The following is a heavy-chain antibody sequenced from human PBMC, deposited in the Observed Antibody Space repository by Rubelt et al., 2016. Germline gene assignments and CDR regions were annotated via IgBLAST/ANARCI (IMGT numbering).Heavy chain of an antibody. CDR1: GFTFDDYA. CDR3: ARGWDYYGSGSLFDY. J-gene: IGHJ4*02. CDR2: ISWNSGSI. D-gene: IGHD3-10*01. V-gene: IGHV3-9*01. Sequence: EVQLVESGGGLVQPGRSLRLSCAASGFTFDDYAMHWVRQAPGKGLEWVSGISWNSGSIGYADSVKGRFTISRDNAKNSLYLQMNSLRAEGTAVYYCARGWDYYGSGSLFDYWGQGTLVTVSS.